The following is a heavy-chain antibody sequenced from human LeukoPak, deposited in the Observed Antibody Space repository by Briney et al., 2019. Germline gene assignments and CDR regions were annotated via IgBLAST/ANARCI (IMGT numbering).Heavy chain of an antibody. CDR3: ARGDSTFDY. Sequence: PSETLSLTCAVSGGSLSSGGYSWSWIRRPPGKGLEWIGYIYHSGSTYYNPSLKSRVTISVDRSKNQFSLKLSSVTAADTAVYYCARGDSTFDYWGQGTLVTVSS. V-gene: IGHV4-30-2*01. J-gene: IGHJ4*02. CDR1: GGSLSSGGYS. CDR2: IYHSGST. D-gene: IGHD2-15*01.